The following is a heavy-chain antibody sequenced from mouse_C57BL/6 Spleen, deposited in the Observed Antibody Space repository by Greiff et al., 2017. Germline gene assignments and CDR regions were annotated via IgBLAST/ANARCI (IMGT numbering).Heavy chain of an antibody. D-gene: IGHD2-4*01. CDR2: ISYSGST. Sequence: EVQRVESGPGMVKPSQSLSLTCTVTGYSITSGYDWHWIRHFPGNKLEWMGYISYSGSTNYNPSLKSRISITHDTSKNHFFLKLNSVTTEDTATYYCARGRGFYYDFAYWGQGTLVTVSA. V-gene: IGHV3-1*01. J-gene: IGHJ3*01. CDR1: GYSITSGYD. CDR3: ARGRGFYYDFAY.